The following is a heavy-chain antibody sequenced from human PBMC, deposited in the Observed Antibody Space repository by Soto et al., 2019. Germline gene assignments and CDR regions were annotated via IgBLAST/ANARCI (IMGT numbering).Heavy chain of an antibody. CDR2: FYPGDSET. CDR3: ARPMTTVTTPYYYYYYGMDV. D-gene: IGHD4-17*01. J-gene: IGHJ6*02. V-gene: IGHV5-51*01. Sequence: GESLKISCMGSGYSFGTYWIAWVRQMPGKGLECMGIFYPGDSETTYSPPFQGQVTISADKSISTAYLQWSSLKASDTAMYYCARPMTTVTTPYYYYYYGMDVWGQGTTVTVS. CDR1: GYSFGTYW.